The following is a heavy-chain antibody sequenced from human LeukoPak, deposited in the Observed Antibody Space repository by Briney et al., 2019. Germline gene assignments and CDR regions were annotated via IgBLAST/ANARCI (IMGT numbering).Heavy chain of an antibody. V-gene: IGHV4-34*01. CDR2: INHSGST. CDR3: ASTKKRYCSSTSCLTNDY. Sequence: PSETLSLTCAVYGGSFSGYYWSWIRQPPGKGLEWIGEINHSGSTNYNPSLKSRVTISVDTSKNQFSLKLSSVTAADTAVYYCASTKKRYCSSTSCLTNDYWGQGTLVTVSS. J-gene: IGHJ4*02. D-gene: IGHD2-2*01. CDR1: GGSFSGYY.